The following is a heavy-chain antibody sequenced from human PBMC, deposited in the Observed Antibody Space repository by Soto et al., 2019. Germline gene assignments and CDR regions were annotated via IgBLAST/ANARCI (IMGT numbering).Heavy chain of an antibody. CDR3: ARGWGYCSGGSCYKDYYYYMDV. J-gene: IGHJ6*03. D-gene: IGHD2-15*01. Sequence: QVQLQQWGAGLLKPSETLSLTCAVYGGSFSGYYWSWIRQPPGKGLEWIGEINHSGSTIYNPSLKSRVTISVDTSKNQFSLKLSSVTAADTAVYYCARGWGYCSGGSCYKDYYYYMDVWGKGTTVTVSS. V-gene: IGHV4-34*01. CDR2: INHSGST. CDR1: GGSFSGYY.